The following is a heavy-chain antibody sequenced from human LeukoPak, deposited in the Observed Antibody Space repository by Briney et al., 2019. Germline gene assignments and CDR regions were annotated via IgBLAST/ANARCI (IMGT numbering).Heavy chain of an antibody. CDR1: GFTFSTYG. J-gene: IGHJ6*03. Sequence: GGSLRLSCAASGFTFSTYGMYWVRQAPGTGLDWVAVIWYAGSNKYYADSVKGRFTISRDNSKNTLYLQMNSLRAEDTAVYYCAKNSNPAGYYYMDVWGKGTTVTVSS. CDR3: AKNSNPAGYYYMDV. CDR2: IWYAGSNK. V-gene: IGHV3-33*06. D-gene: IGHD1-14*01.